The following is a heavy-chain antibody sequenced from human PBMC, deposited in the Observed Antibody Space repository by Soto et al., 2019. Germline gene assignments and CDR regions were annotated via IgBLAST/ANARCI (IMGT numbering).Heavy chain of an antibody. D-gene: IGHD3-10*01. Sequence: SETLSLTCTVSGGSISSYYWFWIRQSPGSGLEWIGYVYYSGKTNYNPSLESRVTISIDTSENQFSLKLNSVTAADTAVYYCARGARFGDRRYMDVWGKGTTVTVSS. CDR1: GGSISSYY. J-gene: IGHJ6*03. CDR3: ARGARFGDRRYMDV. V-gene: IGHV4-59*12. CDR2: VYYSGKT.